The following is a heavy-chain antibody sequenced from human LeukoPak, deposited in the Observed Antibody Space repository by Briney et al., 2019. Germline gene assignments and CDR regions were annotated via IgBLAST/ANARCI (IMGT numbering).Heavy chain of an antibody. J-gene: IGHJ4*02. Sequence: GESLKISCKGSGYSFTSYWIGWVRQMPGKGLEWMGIIYPGDSDTRYSPSFQGQVTISADKSISTAYLQWSSLKASDTAMYYCARISVWGSYRYTEPYFDYWGQGTLVTVSS. D-gene: IGHD3-16*02. CDR2: IYPGDSDT. CDR3: ARISVWGSYRYTEPYFDY. CDR1: GYSFTSYW. V-gene: IGHV5-51*01.